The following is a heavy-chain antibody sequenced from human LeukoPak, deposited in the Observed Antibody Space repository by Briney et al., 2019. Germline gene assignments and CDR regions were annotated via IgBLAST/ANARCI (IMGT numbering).Heavy chain of an antibody. V-gene: IGHV3-23*01. CDR2: IGGRDGST. CDR3: AKSGAVAASYYYYGMDV. D-gene: IGHD6-19*01. CDR1: GFTFSSYG. Sequence: GGSLRLSCAASGFTFSSYGMSCVRQAPGKGLEWVSAIGGRDGSTYYADSVKGRFTISRDNSKNTLYVQMNSLRAEDTAVYYCAKSGAVAASYYYYGMDVWGQGTTVTVSS. J-gene: IGHJ6*02.